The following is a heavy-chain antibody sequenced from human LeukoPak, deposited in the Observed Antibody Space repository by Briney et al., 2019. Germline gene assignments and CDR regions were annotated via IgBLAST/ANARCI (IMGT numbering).Heavy chain of an antibody. CDR3: ARGPTYYYDSSGYYYPDY. D-gene: IGHD3-22*01. CDR1: GGTFSSYA. CDR2: IIPIFGTA. Sequence: RASVKVSCKASGGTFSSYAISWVRRAPGQGLEWMGGIIPIFGTANYAQKFQGRVTITTDESTSTAYMELSSLRSEDTAVYYCARGPTYYYDSSGYYYPDYWGQGTLVTVSS. J-gene: IGHJ4*02. V-gene: IGHV1-69*05.